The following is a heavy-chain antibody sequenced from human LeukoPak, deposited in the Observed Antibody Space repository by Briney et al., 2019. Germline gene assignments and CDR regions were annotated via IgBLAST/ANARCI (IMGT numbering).Heavy chain of an antibody. CDR1: GGSFSGYY. J-gene: IGHJ4*02. CDR3: ARGRRYSSSPIDY. D-gene: IGHD6-6*01. Sequence: KSSETLSLTCAVYGGSFSGYYWSWNRQSPGKGLEWIGEINHSGSTNYNPSLKSRVTTSEDTSKNQFSLKLSSVTAADTAVYYCARGRRYSSSPIDYWGQGTLVTVSS. V-gene: IGHV4-34*01. CDR2: INHSGST.